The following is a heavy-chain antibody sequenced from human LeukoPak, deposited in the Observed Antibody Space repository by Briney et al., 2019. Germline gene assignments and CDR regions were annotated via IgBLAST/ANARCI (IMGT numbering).Heavy chain of an antibody. CDR3: ARGPYYYYMDV. CDR2: ISSSSSYI. J-gene: IGHJ6*03. Sequence: GGSLRLSCAASGFTFSNYSMNWVRQAPGKGLEWVSSISSSSSYIYYADSVKGRFTISRDNSKNTLYLQMNSLRAEDTAVYYCARGPYYYYMDVWGKGTTVTVSS. V-gene: IGHV3-21*04. CDR1: GFTFSNYS.